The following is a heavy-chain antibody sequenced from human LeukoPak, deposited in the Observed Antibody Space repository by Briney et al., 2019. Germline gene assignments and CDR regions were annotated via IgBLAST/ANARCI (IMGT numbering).Heavy chain of an antibody. J-gene: IGHJ4*02. CDR1: GYTFTGYY. CDR2: INPNSGGT. V-gene: IGHV1-2*02. CDR3: ARGRGGGYTYGRYYFDY. D-gene: IGHD5-18*01. Sequence: ASVKVSCKASGYTFTGYYMHWLRQAPGQGLEWMGWINPNSGGTDYAQKFQGRVTMTRDTSITTAYMELSRLRSDDTAVYYCARGRGGGYTYGRYYFDYWGQGTLVTVSS.